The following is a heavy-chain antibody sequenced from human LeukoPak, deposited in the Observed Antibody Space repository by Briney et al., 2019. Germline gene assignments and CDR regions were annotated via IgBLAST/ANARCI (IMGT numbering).Heavy chain of an antibody. V-gene: IGHV4-59*12. CDR2: IYYSGST. CDR3: ARSYSSSWYVDWFDP. D-gene: IGHD6-13*01. J-gene: IGHJ5*02. CDR1: GVSISSYY. Sequence: SETLSLTCTVSGVSISSYYWSWIRQPPGKGLEWIGYIYYSGSTNYNPSLKSRVTISVDTSKNQFSLKLSSVTAADTAVYYCARSYSSSWYVDWFDPWGQGTLVTVSS.